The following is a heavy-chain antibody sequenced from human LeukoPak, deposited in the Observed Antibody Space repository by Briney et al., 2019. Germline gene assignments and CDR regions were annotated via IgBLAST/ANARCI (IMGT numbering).Heavy chain of an antibody. Sequence: PSETLSLTCTVSGGSISSYHWSWIRQPPGKGLEWIGYIYYSGSTNYNPSLKSRVTISVDTSKNQFSLKLSSVTAADTAVYYCARGYAWGSYRPFDYWGQGTLVTVSS. D-gene: IGHD3-16*02. CDR1: GGSISSYH. J-gene: IGHJ4*02. V-gene: IGHV4-59*01. CDR2: IYYSGST. CDR3: ARGYAWGSYRPFDY.